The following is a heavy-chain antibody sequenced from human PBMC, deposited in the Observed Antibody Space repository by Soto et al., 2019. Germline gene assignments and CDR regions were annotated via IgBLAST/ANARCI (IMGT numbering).Heavy chain of an antibody. CDR2: IGSSGSPI. CDR3: ARESSSTSANWFDP. J-gene: IGHJ5*02. V-gene: IGHV3-11*01. D-gene: IGHD2-2*01. CDR1: GFTFSAYY. Sequence: QVQLVESGGGLVKPGGSLRLSCVSSGFTFSAYYMTWIRQSPGKGLEWVSYIGSSGSPIYHAVSVKGRFTISRDNAKNSLYLQMNSLRAEDTAVYYCARESSSTSANWFDPWGQGTLVTVSS.